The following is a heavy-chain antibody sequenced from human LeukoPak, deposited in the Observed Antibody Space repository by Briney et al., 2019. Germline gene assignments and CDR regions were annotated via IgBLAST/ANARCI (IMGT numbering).Heavy chain of an antibody. J-gene: IGHJ5*02. D-gene: IGHD4-11*01. CDR1: GGSISSSSYY. V-gene: IGHV4-39*07. CDR3: ARRWDYIGWFDP. Sequence: SETLSLTCTVSGGSISSSSYYWGWIRQPPGKGLEWIGSIYYSGSTYYNPSLKSRVTISVDTSKNQFSLKLGSVTAADTAVYYCARRWDYIGWFDPWGQGTLVTVSS. CDR2: IYYSGST.